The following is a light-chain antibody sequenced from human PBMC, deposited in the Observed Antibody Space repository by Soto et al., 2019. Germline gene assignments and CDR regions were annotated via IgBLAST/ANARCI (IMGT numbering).Light chain of an antibody. J-gene: IGKJ1*01. Sequence: EIVLTQSPGTRSLSPGERATLSCRASQSVSSDLAWYHQKHGQAPRLLIYGASTRATGIPARFSGSGSGTEGTITINSLKKEDGAVYYCQQYNNWTRTFGQGTKVDIK. V-gene: IGKV3-15*01. CDR2: GAS. CDR1: QSVSSD. CDR3: QQYNNWTRT.